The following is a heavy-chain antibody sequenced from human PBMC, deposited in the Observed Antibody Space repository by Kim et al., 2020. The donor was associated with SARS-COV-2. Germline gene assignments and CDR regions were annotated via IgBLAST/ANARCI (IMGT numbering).Heavy chain of an antibody. CDR2: ISYDGINK. Sequence: GGSLRLSCAGSRFSFSTYAMHWVRQAPGKGLEWVALISYDGINKYYADSVKGRFTISRDNSKNTLYLQMNSLRVEDTALYYCARGRYSLGRLLYGMDVWGQGTTVTVS. V-gene: IGHV3-30-3*01. D-gene: IGHD2-21*02. J-gene: IGHJ6*02. CDR1: RFSFSTYA. CDR3: ARGRYSLGRLLYGMDV.